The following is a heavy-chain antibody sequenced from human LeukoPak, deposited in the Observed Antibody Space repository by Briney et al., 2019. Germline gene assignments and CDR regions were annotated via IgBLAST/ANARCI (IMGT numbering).Heavy chain of an antibody. V-gene: IGHV1-69*13. Sequence: GASVQVSCQASGGTFSSYAISWVRQAPGQGPEWMGGIIPIFGTANYAQKFQGRVTITADESTSTAYMELSSLRSEDTAVYYCAQKGYGGKKTNYYYYYYGMDVWGQGTTVTVSS. CDR2: IIPIFGTA. J-gene: IGHJ6*02. CDR1: GGTFSSYA. CDR3: AQKGYGGKKTNYYYYYYGMDV. D-gene: IGHD4-23*01.